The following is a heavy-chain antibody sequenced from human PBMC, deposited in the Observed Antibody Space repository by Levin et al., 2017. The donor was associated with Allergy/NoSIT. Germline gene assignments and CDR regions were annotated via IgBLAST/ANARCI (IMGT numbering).Heavy chain of an antibody. CDR1: GDSVSSGNYY. V-gene: IGHV4-61*01. J-gene: IGHJ5*02. CDR3: ARGGYFDWLVTNWFDP. Sequence: SQTLSLTCTVSGDSVSSGNYYWSWIRQPPGKRLERIGFISYIGSTSYNPSLTSRVSISIDTSNNQFSLRLSSVTSADTAVYYCARGGYFDWLVTNWFDPWGQGTRVTVSS. CDR2: ISYIGST. D-gene: IGHD3-9*01.